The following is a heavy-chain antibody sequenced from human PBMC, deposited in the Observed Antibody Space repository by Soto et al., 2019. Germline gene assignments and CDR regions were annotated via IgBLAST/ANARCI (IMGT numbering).Heavy chain of an antibody. J-gene: IGHJ4*02. CDR1: GFTFSNFA. Sequence: LRFSCAASGFTFSNFAMSWVRQAPGKGLEWVSAISGGGGNTYNADSVKGRFTISRDNSKNTLYMKMNSLRAEDTAVYYCAKGLWFGESYGLSDYWGQGTLVTVSS. CDR3: AKGLWFGESYGLSDY. V-gene: IGHV3-23*01. CDR2: ISGGGGNT. D-gene: IGHD3-10*01.